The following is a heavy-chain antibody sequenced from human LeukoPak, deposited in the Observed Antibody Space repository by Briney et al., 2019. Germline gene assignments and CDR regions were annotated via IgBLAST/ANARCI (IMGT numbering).Heavy chain of an antibody. Sequence: GGSLRLSCAASGFTFSSYAMHWVRRAPGKGLEWVAVISYDGSNKYYADSVKGRFTISRDNSKNTLYLQMNSLRDEDTAMYYCAMRPADCSSSSCPTINRYYYGMDVWGQGTTVIVSS. J-gene: IGHJ6*02. D-gene: IGHD2-15*01. CDR2: ISYDGSNK. CDR1: GFTFSSYA. V-gene: IGHV3-30-3*01. CDR3: AMRPADCSSSSCPTINRYYYGMDV.